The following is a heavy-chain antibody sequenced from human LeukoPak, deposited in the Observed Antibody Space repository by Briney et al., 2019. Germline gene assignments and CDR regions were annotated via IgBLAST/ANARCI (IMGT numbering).Heavy chain of an antibody. CDR2: INPCGGST. D-gene: IGHD2-21*02. J-gene: IGHJ6*02. CDR1: GYTFTSYY. CDR3: ASGYCGGDCYDYYYYGMDV. Sequence: GASVKVSCKASGYTFTSYYMHWVRQAPGQGLEWMGIINPCGGSTSYAQKFQGRVTMTRDTSTSTVYMELSSLRSEDTAVYYCASGYCGGDCYDYYYYGMDVWGQGTTVTVSS. V-gene: IGHV1-46*01.